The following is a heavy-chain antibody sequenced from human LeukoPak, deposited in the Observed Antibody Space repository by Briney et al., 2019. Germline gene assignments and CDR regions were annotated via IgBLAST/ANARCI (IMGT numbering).Heavy chain of an antibody. V-gene: IGHV4-34*01. CDR2: INHSGST. Sequence: SETLSLTCAVYGGSFSGYYWSWIRHPPGKGLEWIGEINHSGSTNYNPSLKSRVTISVDTSKNQFSLKLSSLTAADTAVYFCARRDDSCGYQKIFVYWGPGALVSVSS. D-gene: IGHD3-22*01. J-gene: IGHJ4*02. CDR1: GGSFSGYY. CDR3: ARRDDSCGYQKIFVY.